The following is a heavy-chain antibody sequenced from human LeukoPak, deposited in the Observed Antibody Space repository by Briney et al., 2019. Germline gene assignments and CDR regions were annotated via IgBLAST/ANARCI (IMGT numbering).Heavy chain of an antibody. CDR2: IRYDGSNK. D-gene: IGHD2-15*01. J-gene: IGHJ4*02. CDR3: ARDNLVVAAIPIDY. Sequence: GGSLRLSCAASGFTFSSYGMHWVRQAPGKGLEWVAFIRYDGSNKYYADSVKGRFTISRDNSKNTLYLQMNSLRAEDTAVYYCARDNLVVAAIPIDYWGQGTLVTVSS. CDR1: GFTFSSYG. V-gene: IGHV3-30*02.